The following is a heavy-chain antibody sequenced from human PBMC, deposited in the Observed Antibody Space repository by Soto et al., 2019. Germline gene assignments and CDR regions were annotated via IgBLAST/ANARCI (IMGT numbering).Heavy chain of an antibody. Sequence: EVQLLESGGGLVQPGGSLRLSCAASGFTFSSYAMRWVRQAPVKGLEWVSAISGSGGSTYYADSVKGRFTISRDNSKNTLYLQMNSLRAEDTDVYYCARRGSGSYYDYWGQGTLVTVS. CDR2: ISGSGGST. D-gene: IGHD1-26*01. CDR3: ARRGSGSYYDY. V-gene: IGHV3-23*01. CDR1: GFTFSSYA. J-gene: IGHJ4*02.